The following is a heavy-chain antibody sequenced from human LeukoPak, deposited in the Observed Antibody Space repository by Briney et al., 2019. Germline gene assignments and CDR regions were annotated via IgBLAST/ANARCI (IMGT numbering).Heavy chain of an antibody. CDR1: GGSISSYY. Sequence: SETLSLTCTVSGGSISSYYWSWIRQPPGKGLEWIGYIYYSGSTNYNPSLKSRVTISVDTSKNQFSLKLSSVTAADTAVYYCARQFWSGYYTRFDPWGQGTLVTVSS. D-gene: IGHD3-3*02. J-gene: IGHJ5*02. CDR3: ARQFWSGYYTRFDP. CDR2: IYYSGST. V-gene: IGHV4-59*01.